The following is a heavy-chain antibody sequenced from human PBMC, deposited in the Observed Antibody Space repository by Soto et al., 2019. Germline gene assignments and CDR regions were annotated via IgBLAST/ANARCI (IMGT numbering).Heavy chain of an antibody. CDR2: ISYDGSNK. D-gene: IGHD3-22*01. V-gene: IGHV3-30-3*01. J-gene: IGHJ4*02. CDR1: GFTFSSYA. Sequence: ESGGGVVQPGRSLRLSCAASGFTFSSYAMHWVRQAPGKGLEWVAVISYDGSNKYYADSVKGRFTISRDNSKNTLYLQMNSLRAEDTAVYYCARETDDYYDSSGYYSYWGQGTLVTVSS. CDR3: ARETDDYYDSSGYYSY.